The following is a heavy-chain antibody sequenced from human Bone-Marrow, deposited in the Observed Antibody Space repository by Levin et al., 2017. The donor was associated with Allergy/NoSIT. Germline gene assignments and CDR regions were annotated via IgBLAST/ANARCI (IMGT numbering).Heavy chain of an antibody. CDR1: GYTFTNYG. CDR2: ISGYNGNT. D-gene: IGHD4-23*01. V-gene: IGHV1-18*01. J-gene: IGHJ6*02. CDR3: ARDKDYAGNPYYYYDMDV. Sequence: PGESLKISCKASGYTFTNYGISWVRQAPGQGLEWMGWISGYNGNTKYAQKFQGRVTMTTDTSRSTVYMELRSLTSDDTAVYYCARDKDYAGNPYYYYDMDVWGQGTTVAVSS.